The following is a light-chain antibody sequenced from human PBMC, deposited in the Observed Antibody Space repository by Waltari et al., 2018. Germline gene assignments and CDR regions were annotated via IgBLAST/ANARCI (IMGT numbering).Light chain of an antibody. CDR1: KLGHKD. V-gene: IGLV3-1*01. CDR3: QAWDRTTVV. CDR2: QHD. J-gene: IGLJ2*01. Sequence: SYELTQPPSVSVSPGQTASIPCSGAKLGHKDAYWYQQRPGQSPVLVIYQHDRRPSGIPERFSGSKSGDTATLTISGTQAMDEADYYCQAWDRTTVVFGGGTKLTVL.